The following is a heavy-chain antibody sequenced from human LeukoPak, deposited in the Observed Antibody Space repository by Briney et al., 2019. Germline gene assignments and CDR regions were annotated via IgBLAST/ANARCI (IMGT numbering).Heavy chain of an antibody. CDR3: AREGYCSGGSCYQFLDY. J-gene: IGHJ4*02. CDR1: GYTFTGYY. V-gene: IGHV1-2*02. D-gene: IGHD2-15*01. Sequence: ASVKVSCKASGYTFTGYYMHWVRQAPGQGLEWMGWINPNSGGTNYAQKFQGRVTMTRDTSISTAYMELGRLRSDDTAVYYCAREGYCSGGSCYQFLDYWGQGTLVTVSS. CDR2: INPNSGGT.